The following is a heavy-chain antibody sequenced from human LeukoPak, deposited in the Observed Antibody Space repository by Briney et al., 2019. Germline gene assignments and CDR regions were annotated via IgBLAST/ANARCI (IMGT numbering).Heavy chain of an antibody. CDR3: ASGEMATILPDY. J-gene: IGHJ4*02. Sequence: SETLSLTCTVSGGSISSSSSYWAWIRQPPGTGLEWIGNIYYSGSTYYSPSLKSRLTISVDTPKNQFSLKLSSVTAADTAVYYCASGEMATILPDYWGQGTLVTVSS. V-gene: IGHV4-39*01. CDR2: IYYSGST. CDR1: GGSISSSSSY. D-gene: IGHD5-24*01.